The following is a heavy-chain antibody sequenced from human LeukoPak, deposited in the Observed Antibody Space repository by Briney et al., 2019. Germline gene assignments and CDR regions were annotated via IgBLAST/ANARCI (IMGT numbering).Heavy chain of an antibody. J-gene: IGHJ4*02. Sequence: SETLSLTCTVSGGSISSGSYYWGWIRQPPGKGLEWIGSIYYSGSTYYNPSLKSRVTISVDTSKNQFSLKLSSVTAADTAVYYCARPGAYDSSGYSFDYWGQGTLVTVSS. CDR1: GGSISSGSYY. V-gene: IGHV4-39*01. D-gene: IGHD3-22*01. CDR3: ARPGAYDSSGYSFDY. CDR2: IYYSGST.